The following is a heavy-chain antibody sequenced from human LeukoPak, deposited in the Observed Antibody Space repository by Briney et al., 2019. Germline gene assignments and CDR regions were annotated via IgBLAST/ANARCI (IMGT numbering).Heavy chain of an antibody. V-gene: IGHV3-64*01. J-gene: IGHJ4*02. CDR1: GFTSSSYA. CDR2: ISSNGGST. D-gene: IGHD5-12*01. Sequence: SGGSLRLSCAASGFTSSSYAMHWVRQAPGKGLEYVSAISSNGGSTYYANSVKGRFTISRDNSKNTLYLQMGSLRAEDMAVYYCARDSIVATFDYWGQGTLVTVSS. CDR3: ARDSIVATFDY.